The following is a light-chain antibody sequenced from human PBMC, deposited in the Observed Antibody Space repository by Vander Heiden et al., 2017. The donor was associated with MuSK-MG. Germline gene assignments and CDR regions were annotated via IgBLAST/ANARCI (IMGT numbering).Light chain of an antibody. Sequence: QSALTQPASVAGSPGQSITISCTGTSSVVGGYNYVSWYQQHPGKAPKLMIYDVSNRPSGVSNRFSGSKSGNTASRTISGLQAEDEADYYCSSYTSSSTWVFGGGTKLTVL. V-gene: IGLV2-14*03. J-gene: IGLJ3*02. CDR1: SSVVGGYNY. CDR3: SSYTSSSTWV. CDR2: DVS.